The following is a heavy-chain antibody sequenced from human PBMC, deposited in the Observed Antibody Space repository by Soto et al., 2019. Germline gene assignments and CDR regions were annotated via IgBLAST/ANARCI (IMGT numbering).Heavy chain of an antibody. J-gene: IGHJ5*02. CDR1: GFTVSSNY. D-gene: IGHD6-25*01. CDR3: AREIVAANGGWFDP. CDR2: IYSGGST. Sequence: GGSLRLSCAASGFTVSSNYMSWVRQAPGKGLEWVSVIYSGGSTYYADSVKGRFTISRDNSKNTLYLQMNSLRAEDTAVYYCAREIVAANGGWFDPWGQGTLVTVSS. V-gene: IGHV3-53*01.